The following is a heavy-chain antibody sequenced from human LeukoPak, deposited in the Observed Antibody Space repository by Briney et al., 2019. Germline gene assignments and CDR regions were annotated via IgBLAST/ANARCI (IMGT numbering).Heavy chain of an antibody. V-gene: IGHV3-53*01. Sequence: GGSLRLSCAASGFTVSSSCINWVRQAPGKGLEWVSITYTAGATYYADSVKGRFTISRDNLKNTLYLQMNNLRAEDTAVYYCARGLYDYDSGSYYSDYWGQGTLVTVSS. CDR3: ARGLYDYDSGSYYSDY. CDR1: GFTVSSSC. CDR2: TYTAGAT. J-gene: IGHJ4*02. D-gene: IGHD3-10*01.